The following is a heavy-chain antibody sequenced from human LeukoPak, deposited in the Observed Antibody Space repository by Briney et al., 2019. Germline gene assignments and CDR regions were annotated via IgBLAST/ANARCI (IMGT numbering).Heavy chain of an antibody. CDR2: IHYSRIT. J-gene: IGHJ5*02. CDR1: GGTISSSIYY. V-gene: IGHV4-39*01. CDR3: ARHQGDYAQRRFGP. D-gene: IGHD4-17*01. Sequence: SETLSLTCTVSGGTISSSIYYWGWIRQPPGKGLEWIGSIHYSRITYYNPSLKSRVTISVDTSKNQFSLKLTSVIAADTAVFYCARHQGDYAQRRFGPWGQGTLVTVSS.